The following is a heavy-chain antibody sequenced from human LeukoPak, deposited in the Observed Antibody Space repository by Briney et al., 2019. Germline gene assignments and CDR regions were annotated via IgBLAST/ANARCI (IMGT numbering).Heavy chain of an antibody. CDR3: ARGQLPGDY. V-gene: IGHV4-34*01. CDR1: GGSFSGCY. Sequence: SETLSLTCAVYGGSFSGCYWSWIRQPPGKGLEWIGEINHSGSTNYNPSLKSRVTISVDTSKNQFSLKLSSVTVADTAVYYCARGQLPGDYWGQGTLVTVSS. CDR2: INHSGST. D-gene: IGHD2-2*01. J-gene: IGHJ4*02.